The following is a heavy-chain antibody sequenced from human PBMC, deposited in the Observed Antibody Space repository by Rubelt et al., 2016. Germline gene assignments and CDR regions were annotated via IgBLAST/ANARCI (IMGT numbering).Heavy chain of an antibody. V-gene: IGHV1-2*06. CDR1: GYTFTGYY. CDR2: INPNSGCP. J-gene: IGHJ4*02. D-gene: IGHD6-19*01. CDR3: ANESSSGWYIDY. Sequence: QVQLVQSGAEVKKTGASVKVSCKASGYTFTGYYMHWVRQAPGQGLEWVGRINPNSGCPDYAKKLTGGVTKTSDTSINTAYMELSRLRSDDTAVFNAANESSSGWYIDYWGQGTLVTVSS.